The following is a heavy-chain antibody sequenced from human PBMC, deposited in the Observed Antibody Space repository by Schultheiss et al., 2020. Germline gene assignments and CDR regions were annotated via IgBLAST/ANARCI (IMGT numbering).Heavy chain of an antibody. CDR3: ARDSYCSGGSCYSSYYYGMDV. D-gene: IGHD2-15*01. V-gene: IGHV3-30*03. CDR2: ISYDGSNK. Sequence: GGSLRLSCAASGFTFSSYAMSWIRQAPGKGLEWVAVISYDGSNKYYADSVKGRFTISRDNAKNSLYLQMNSLRDEDTAVYYCARDSYCSGGSCYSSYYYGMDVWGKGTTVTVAS. J-gene: IGHJ6*04. CDR1: GFTFSSYA.